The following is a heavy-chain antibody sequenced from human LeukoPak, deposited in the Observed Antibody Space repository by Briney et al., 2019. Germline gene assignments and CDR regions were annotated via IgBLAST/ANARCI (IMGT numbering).Heavy chain of an antibody. Sequence: PGGSLRLSCAVSGFTFSSYSMNWVRQAPGKGLEWVAVISHDGHNIYYADSVKGRFTISRDNSKYMVYLQMNSLRAEDTAVYYCARSGLSRFGFWGQGTLVTVSS. CDR2: ISHDGHNI. CDR3: ARSGLSRFGF. CDR1: GFTFSSYS. J-gene: IGHJ4*02. D-gene: IGHD2/OR15-2a*01. V-gene: IGHV3-30*03.